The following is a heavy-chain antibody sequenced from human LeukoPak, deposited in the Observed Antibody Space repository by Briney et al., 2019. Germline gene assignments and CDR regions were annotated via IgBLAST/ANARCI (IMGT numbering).Heavy chain of an antibody. Sequence: SETLSLTCDVYGGSFSGYYWSWIRQPPGKGLEWIGEINHSGSTNYNPSLKSRVTISVDTSKNQFSLKLSSVTAADTAAYYCARSQRSSSWYYYYGMDVWGQGTTVTVSS. J-gene: IGHJ6*02. V-gene: IGHV4-34*01. CDR1: GGSFSGYY. CDR3: ARSQRSSSWYYYYGMDV. CDR2: INHSGST. D-gene: IGHD6-13*01.